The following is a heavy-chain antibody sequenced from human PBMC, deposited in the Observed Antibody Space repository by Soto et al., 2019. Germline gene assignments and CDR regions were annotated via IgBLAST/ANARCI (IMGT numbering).Heavy chain of an antibody. CDR1: GGSFSGYY. J-gene: IGHJ5*02. V-gene: IGHV4-34*01. Sequence: SETLSLTCAVYGGSFSGYYWSWIRQPPGKGLEWIGETNHSGSTNYNPSLKSRVTISVDTSKNQFSLKLSCVTAADTAVYYCARGRHSSSSNWFDHWGQGSLVTVSS. CDR2: TNHSGST. CDR3: ARGRHSSSSNWFDH. D-gene: IGHD6-6*01.